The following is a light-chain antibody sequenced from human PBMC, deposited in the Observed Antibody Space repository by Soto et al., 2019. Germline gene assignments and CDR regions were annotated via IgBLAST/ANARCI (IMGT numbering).Light chain of an antibody. CDR2: DAS. CDR1: QSVTSH. J-gene: IGKJ1*01. Sequence: EIVLTQSPATLSLSPGERATLSCRASQSVTSHLAWYQQKPGQAPRLLIYDASNRATGIPARFSGSGSGTDFTLTISSLEPEDFAVYYCQQHSNWPLTFGQGTKVEIK. CDR3: QQHSNWPLT. V-gene: IGKV3-11*01.